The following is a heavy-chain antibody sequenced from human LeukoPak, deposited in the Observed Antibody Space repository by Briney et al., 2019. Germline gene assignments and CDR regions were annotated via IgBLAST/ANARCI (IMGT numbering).Heavy chain of an antibody. CDR2: IFGAGKNTT. V-gene: IGHV3-NL1*01. CDR3: ARAPRTALRRLGELSYSFDY. D-gene: IGHD3-16*02. CDR1: GFSFSSYA. J-gene: IGHJ4*02. Sequence: PGGSLRLFCAASGFSFSSYAMNWVRQAPGKGLEWVSIIFGAGKNTTYYADSVKGRFTVSRDNSKNTLYLQMNSLRAEDTAVYYCARAPRTALRRLGELSYSFDYWGQGTLVTVSA.